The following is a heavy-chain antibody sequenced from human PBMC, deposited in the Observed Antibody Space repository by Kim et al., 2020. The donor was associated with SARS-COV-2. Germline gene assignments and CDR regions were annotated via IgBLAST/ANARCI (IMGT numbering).Heavy chain of an antibody. CDR3: AKYGITMVHHFVH. V-gene: IGHV3-23*01. D-gene: IGHD3-10*01. Sequence: YADTVKGRFTSSRATSKNTLYLQMNRLRAENTAVYYCAKYGITMVHHFVHWGQGTLVTVSS. J-gene: IGHJ4*02.